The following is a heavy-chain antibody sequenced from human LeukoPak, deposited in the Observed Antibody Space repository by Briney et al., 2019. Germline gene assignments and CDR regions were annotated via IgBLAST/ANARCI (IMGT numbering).Heavy chain of an antibody. Sequence: PGGSLRLSCAASGFTFSSYEMNWVRQAPGKGLEWVSYISSSGSTIYYADSVKGRFTISRDNAKNSLYLQMNSLRAEDTAVYYCARVPIGPLRWLRSNYYYYGMDVWGKGTTVTVSS. V-gene: IGHV3-48*03. CDR2: ISSSGSTI. D-gene: IGHD5-12*01. J-gene: IGHJ6*04. CDR3: ARVPIGPLRWLRSNYYYYGMDV. CDR1: GFTFSSYE.